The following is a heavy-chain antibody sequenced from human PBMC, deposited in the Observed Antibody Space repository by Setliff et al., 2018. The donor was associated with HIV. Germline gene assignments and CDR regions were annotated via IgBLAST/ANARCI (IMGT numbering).Heavy chain of an antibody. Sequence: PGGSLRLSCAASGFSFSGSPVQWVRQASGKGLEWVGRIRSKADYYATVYAASVKGRFTISREDSKNMAYLQMNSLKTEDMAVYYCTRQDNWNAIDSWGQGTLVTVSS. CDR3: TRQDNWNAIDS. V-gene: IGHV3-73*01. CDR1: GFSFSGSP. J-gene: IGHJ4*02. CDR2: IRSKADYYAT. D-gene: IGHD1-1*01.